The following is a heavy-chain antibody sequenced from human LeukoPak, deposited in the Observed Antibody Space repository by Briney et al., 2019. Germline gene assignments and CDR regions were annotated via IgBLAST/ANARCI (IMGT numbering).Heavy chain of an antibody. D-gene: IGHD5-18*01. CDR1: GFTFSSYA. CDR3: AKDSTSQPIYSYGTIFDY. V-gene: IGHV3-30-3*01. Sequence: GGSLRLSCAASGFTFSSYAMHWVRQAPGKGLEWVAVISYDGSNKYYADSVKGRFTISRDNSKNTLYLQMNSLRAEDTALYYCAKDSTSQPIYSYGTIFDYWGQGTLVTVSS. J-gene: IGHJ4*02. CDR2: ISYDGSNK.